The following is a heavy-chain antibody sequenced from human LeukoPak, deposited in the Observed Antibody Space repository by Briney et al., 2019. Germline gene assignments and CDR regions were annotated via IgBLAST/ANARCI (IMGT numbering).Heavy chain of an antibody. CDR3: ARSPHILTGENFDY. D-gene: IGHD3-9*01. Sequence: ASVKVSCKASGYRFTSYAISWVRQAPGQGLEWMGWISAYNGNTNYAQKFQGRVTMTRDTSISTDYMELSRLRSADTAVYYCARSPHILTGENFDYWGQGTLVTVSS. J-gene: IGHJ4*02. CDR2: ISAYNGNT. V-gene: IGHV1-18*01. CDR1: GYRFTSYA.